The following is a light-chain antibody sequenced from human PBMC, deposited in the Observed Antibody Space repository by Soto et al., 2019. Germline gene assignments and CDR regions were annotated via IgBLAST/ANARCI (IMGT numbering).Light chain of an antibody. Sequence: DIVLTQSPGTLSLSPGERVTISCRASQSISNNHLAWYQQKPGQAPRLPIHGTSNRATGIPDRFSGSGSGTDFTLTFSRLEPEDFAVYYCEYYGSSITFGGGTKVDIK. J-gene: IGKJ4*01. CDR1: QSISNNH. CDR3: EYYGSSIT. V-gene: IGKV3-20*01. CDR2: GTS.